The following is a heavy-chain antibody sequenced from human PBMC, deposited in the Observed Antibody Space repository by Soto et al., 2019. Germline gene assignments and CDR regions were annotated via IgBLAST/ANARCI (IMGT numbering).Heavy chain of an antibody. V-gene: IGHV4-59*08. CDR1: GGSISSYY. Sequence: QVQLQESGPGLVKPSETLSITCTVSGGSISSYYWSWIRQPPGKGLEWIGYIYYSGSTNYNPSLKSRVTISVDTSKNQFSLKLSSVTAADTAVYYCARLGEDYYYYYMDVWGKGTTVTVSS. CDR2: IYYSGST. CDR3: ARLGEDYYYYYMDV. J-gene: IGHJ6*03. D-gene: IGHD3-10*01.